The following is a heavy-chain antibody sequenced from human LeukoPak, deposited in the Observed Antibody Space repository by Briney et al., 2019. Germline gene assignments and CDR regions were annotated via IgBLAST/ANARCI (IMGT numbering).Heavy chain of an antibody. J-gene: IGHJ5*02. Sequence: GASVKLSCKASGGTFSKYAISWVRQAPGQGLEWMGGIIPIFGTANLAQKFQGRVTITADESMSTAYMEMSSLRSEDTAVYYCARGQAPDCGGDCYFSSWGQGTLVTVSS. V-gene: IGHV1-69*13. CDR2: IIPIFGTA. D-gene: IGHD2-21*02. CDR1: GGTFSKYA. CDR3: ARGQAPDCGGDCYFSS.